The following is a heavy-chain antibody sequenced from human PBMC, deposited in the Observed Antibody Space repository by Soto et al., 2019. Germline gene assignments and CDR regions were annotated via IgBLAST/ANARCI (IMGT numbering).Heavy chain of an antibody. J-gene: IGHJ6*02. D-gene: IGHD5-18*01. CDR3: ARLYSSGGRYGMDV. V-gene: IGHV1-2*02. CDR2: SNPYSGGT. Sequence: ASVKVSCKASGYSFTVYYLHCVLQSPVQGLEWLGWSNPYSGGTNYAQKFQGRVTMTRDTSISTAYMELSRLRSDDTAVYYCARLYSSGGRYGMDVWGQGTTVTVSS. CDR1: GYSFTVYY.